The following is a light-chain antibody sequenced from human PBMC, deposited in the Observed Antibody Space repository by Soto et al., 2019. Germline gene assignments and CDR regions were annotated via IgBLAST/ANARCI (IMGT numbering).Light chain of an antibody. CDR1: QSVSSSY. Sequence: EIVLTQSPGTLSLSPGERATLSCRASQSVSSSYLGWYQQKPGQAPRLLIYGASSRATGIPDRFRGGGSGTDFTLTISRLEPEDFAVYYCQHYGSTPTTFGQGTKVDIK. CDR2: GAS. V-gene: IGKV3-20*01. CDR3: QHYGSTPTT. J-gene: IGKJ1*01.